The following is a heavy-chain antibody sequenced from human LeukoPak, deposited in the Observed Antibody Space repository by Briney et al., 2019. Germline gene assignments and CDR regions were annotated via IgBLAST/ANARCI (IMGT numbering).Heavy chain of an antibody. D-gene: IGHD3-10*01. CDR3: VKELYYYGSGGFDY. Sequence: GGSLRLSCAASGFTFSDYYMSWIRQAPGKGLEYVSAISSNGGSTYYADSVKGRFTISRDNSKNTLYLQMSSLRAEDTAVYYCVKELYYYGSGGFDYWGQGALVTVSS. CDR2: ISSNGGST. CDR1: GFTFSDYY. J-gene: IGHJ4*02. V-gene: IGHV3-64D*06.